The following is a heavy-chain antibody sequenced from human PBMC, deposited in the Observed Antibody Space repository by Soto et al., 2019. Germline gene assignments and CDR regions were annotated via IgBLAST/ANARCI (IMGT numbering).Heavy chain of an antibody. CDR2: IYPGDSDT. CDR3: AASIFYYGMDV. J-gene: IGHJ6*02. Sequence: XESLKISCKGSGYTFTNYWIGWVLQMPGKGLEWMGIIYPGDSDTKYNPSFQGQVTISADKSITTTYLRWTSLKASDTAIYYCAASIFYYGMDVWGQGTTVTVSS. V-gene: IGHV5-51*01. CDR1: GYTFTNYW.